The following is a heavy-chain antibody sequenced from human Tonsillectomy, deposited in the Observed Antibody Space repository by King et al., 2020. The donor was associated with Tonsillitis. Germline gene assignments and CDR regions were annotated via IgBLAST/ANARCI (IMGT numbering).Heavy chain of an antibody. CDR2: ISTNGGTT. Sequence: VQLVESGGGLVQPGGSLRLSCAASGFTFSNYAMHWVRRAPGKGLEYVSAISTNGGTTYYANSARGRFTISRDNSKNTLYLQMDSLRAEDMAVYYCARDSSLGIVASPDYWGQGILVTVSS. CDR1: GFTFSNYA. J-gene: IGHJ4*02. V-gene: IGHV3-64*01. D-gene: IGHD3-16*02. CDR3: ARDSSLGIVASPDY.